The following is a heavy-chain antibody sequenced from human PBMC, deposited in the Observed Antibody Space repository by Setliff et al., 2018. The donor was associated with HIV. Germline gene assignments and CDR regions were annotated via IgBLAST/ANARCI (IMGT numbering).Heavy chain of an antibody. J-gene: IGHJ3*01. CDR2: IYHRGGT. V-gene: IGHV4-38-2*02. CDR1: GSSISSNSY. D-gene: IGHD2-8*02. Sequence: TSETLSLTCSVSGSSISSNSYWWAWIRQPPGKGLEYIGTIYHRGGTFNNPSLKSRVVMSVDTSKNQFSLKLTSVTAADTATYYCARDTGVNVAPDGRGYHTFDFWGRGTMVTVS. CDR3: ARDTGVNVAPDGRGYHTFDF.